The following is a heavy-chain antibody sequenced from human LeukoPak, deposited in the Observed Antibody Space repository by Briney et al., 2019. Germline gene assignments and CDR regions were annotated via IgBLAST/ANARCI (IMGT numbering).Heavy chain of an antibody. D-gene: IGHD4-23*01. Sequence: SETLSLTCTVSGGSISSSSYYWGWIRQPPGKGLEWIGSIYYSGSTYYNPSLKSRVTISVDTSKNQFSLKLSSVTAADTAVYYCARLSRYGGNYYYYYMDVWGKGTTVTISS. CDR2: IYYSGST. CDR3: ARLSRYGGNYYYYYMDV. V-gene: IGHV4-39*01. J-gene: IGHJ6*03. CDR1: GGSISSSSYY.